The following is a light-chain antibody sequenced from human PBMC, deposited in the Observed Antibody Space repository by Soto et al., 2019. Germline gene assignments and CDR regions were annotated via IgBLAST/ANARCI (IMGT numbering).Light chain of an antibody. CDR1: QSISSTS. J-gene: IGKJ2*01. V-gene: IGKV3-20*01. CDR2: GAS. CDR3: QQYGSSMYT. Sequence: EIVLTQSPGTLSLSPGERATLSCRASQSISSTSLAWYQQKPGQPPRLLIYGASSRATGIPDRFSGSGSGADFTLTISRLEPEDFAVYYCQQYGSSMYTFGQGTKLEIK.